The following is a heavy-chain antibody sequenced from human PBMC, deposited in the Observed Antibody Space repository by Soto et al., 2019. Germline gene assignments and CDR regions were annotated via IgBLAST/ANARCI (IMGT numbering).Heavy chain of an antibody. D-gene: IGHD3-9*01. J-gene: IGHJ4*02. CDR1: GGSISSYY. CDR2: IHYSGST. CDR3: ARRVTEYYDILTGYYIFDY. Sequence: SETLSLTCTVSGGSISSYYWSWIRQPPGKGLEWIGYIHYSGSTKYNPSLKSRVTISVDTSKNQISLKLSSVTAADTAVYYCARRVTEYYDILTGYYIFDYWGQGTLVTVSS. V-gene: IGHV4-59*08.